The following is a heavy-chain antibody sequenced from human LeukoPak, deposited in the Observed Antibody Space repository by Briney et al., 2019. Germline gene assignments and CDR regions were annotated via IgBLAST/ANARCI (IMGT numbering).Heavy chain of an antibody. J-gene: IGHJ4*02. Sequence: ASETLSLTCAVYGGSFSGYYWSWIRQPPGKGLEWIGEINHSGSTNYNPSLKSRVTISVDTSKNQFSLKLSSVTAADTAVYYCARGQQGMVDYWGQGTLVTVSS. D-gene: IGHD6-19*01. CDR3: ARGQQGMVDY. CDR1: GGSFSGYY. V-gene: IGHV4-34*01. CDR2: INHSGST.